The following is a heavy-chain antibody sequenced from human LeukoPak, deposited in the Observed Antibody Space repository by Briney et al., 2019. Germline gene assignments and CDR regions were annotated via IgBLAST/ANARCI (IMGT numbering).Heavy chain of an antibody. CDR2: TYYRSKWYN. D-gene: IGHD6-13*01. V-gene: IGHV6-1*01. CDR3: AREDSSSWYSDDAFDI. Sequence: SGPGLVKPSQTLTLTCAISGDSVSSNSAAWNWIRQSPSRGLEWLGRTYYRSKWYNDYAVSVKSRITINPDTSKNQFSLQLNSVTPEDTAVYYCAREDSSSWYSDDAFDIWGQGTMVTVSS. J-gene: IGHJ3*02. CDR1: GDSVSSNSAA.